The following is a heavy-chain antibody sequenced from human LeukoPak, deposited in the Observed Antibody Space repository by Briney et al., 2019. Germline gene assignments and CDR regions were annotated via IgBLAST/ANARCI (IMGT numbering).Heavy chain of an antibody. V-gene: IGHV1-18*04. Sequence: ASVKVSCKASGYTFTGYYMHWVRQAPGQGLEWMGWINAYNGNTNYAQKPQGRVTMTTDTSTSTAYMELRSLRSDDTAVYYCARNKLRIQLWFMDYWGQGTLVTVSS. CDR3: ARNKLRIQLWFMDY. J-gene: IGHJ4*02. D-gene: IGHD5-18*01. CDR2: INAYNGNT. CDR1: GYTFTGYY.